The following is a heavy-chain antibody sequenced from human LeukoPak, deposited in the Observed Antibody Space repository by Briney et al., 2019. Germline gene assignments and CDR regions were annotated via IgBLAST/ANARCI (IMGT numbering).Heavy chain of an antibody. D-gene: IGHD4-17*01. CDR1: GGSISSGGYY. V-gene: IGHV4-31*03. J-gene: IGHJ3*02. CDR3: AREETTVTIPDAFDI. Sequence: SQTLSLTCTVSGGSISSGGYYWSWIRQHPGKGLEWIGYIYYSGSTYYNPSLKSRVTISVDTSKNQFSLKLSSVTAADTAVYYCAREETTVTIPDAFDIWGQGTMVTVSS. CDR2: IYYSGST.